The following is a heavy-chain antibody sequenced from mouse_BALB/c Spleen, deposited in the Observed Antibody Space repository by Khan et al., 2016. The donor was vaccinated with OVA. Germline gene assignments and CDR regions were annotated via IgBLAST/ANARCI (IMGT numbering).Heavy chain of an antibody. V-gene: IGHV5-12*02. Sequence: EVELVESGGGLVQPGGSLKLSCATSGFTFSDYFMYWVRQTPEKRLEWVAYISNGGGSTYYPDTVKGRFTISRDNATNTLYLQMSRLKSEDTAMYYCARGTTVGAFDYWGQGTTLTVSS. CDR1: GFTFSDYF. D-gene: IGHD1-1*01. CDR3: ARGTTVGAFDY. J-gene: IGHJ2*01. CDR2: ISNGGGST.